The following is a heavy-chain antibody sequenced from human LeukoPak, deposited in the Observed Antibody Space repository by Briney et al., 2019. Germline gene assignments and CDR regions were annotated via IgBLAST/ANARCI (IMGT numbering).Heavy chain of an antibody. CDR1: GGSISSYY. Sequence: SETLSLTCTVSGGSISSYYWSWIRQPPGKGLEWIGYIYYSGSTNYNPSLKGRATISVDTSKNQFSLKLSSVTAADTAVYYCARDSIQLLDDAFDIWGQGTMVTVSS. V-gene: IGHV4-59*01. CDR2: IYYSGST. D-gene: IGHD2-2*01. CDR3: ARDSIQLLDDAFDI. J-gene: IGHJ3*02.